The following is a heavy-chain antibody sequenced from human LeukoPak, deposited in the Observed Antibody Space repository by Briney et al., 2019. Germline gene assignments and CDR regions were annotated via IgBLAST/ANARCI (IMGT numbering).Heavy chain of an antibody. CDR2: ISYDGSNK. J-gene: IGHJ6*02. CDR3: ARGGGLDV. CDR1: GFTFSSYD. D-gene: IGHD3-16*01. Sequence: GRSLRLSCAASGFTFSSYDMHWVRQAPGKGLEWVAVISYDGSNKYYTDSVKGRFTISRDNSKNTLYLQMSNLRAEDTAVYFCARGGGLDVWGQGATVTVSS. V-gene: IGHV3-30*03.